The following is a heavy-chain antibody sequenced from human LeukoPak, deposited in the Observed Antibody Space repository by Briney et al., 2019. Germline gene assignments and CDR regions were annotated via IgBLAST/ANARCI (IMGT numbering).Heavy chain of an antibody. CDR3: ARGLPDSSGYYYGGDYFDF. D-gene: IGHD3-22*01. CDR2: ISSSSNYI. J-gene: IGHJ4*02. CDR1: GFRFSAYS. Sequence: GGSLRPSCAGSGFRFSAYSMHWVRQAPGKGLKWVSSISSSSNYIHYADSLKGRFTISRDDAANSLYLQMNSLRAEDTALYYCARGLPDSSGYYYGGDYFDFWGQGILVTVSS. V-gene: IGHV3-21*06.